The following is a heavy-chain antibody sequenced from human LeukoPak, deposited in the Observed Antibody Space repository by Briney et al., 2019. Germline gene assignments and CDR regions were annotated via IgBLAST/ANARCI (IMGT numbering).Heavy chain of an antibody. CDR3: ARDPCCYSSSWGPYFDY. J-gene: IGHJ4*02. CDR1: GFTFSSYE. V-gene: IGHV3-48*03. D-gene: IGHD2-2*01. CDR2: ISSSGSTI. Sequence: GGSLRLSCAASGFTFSSYEMNWVRQGPGKGLEWVSYISSSGSTIYYADSVKGRFTISRDNAKNSLYLQMNSLRAEDTAVYYCARDPCCYSSSWGPYFDYWGQGTLVTASS.